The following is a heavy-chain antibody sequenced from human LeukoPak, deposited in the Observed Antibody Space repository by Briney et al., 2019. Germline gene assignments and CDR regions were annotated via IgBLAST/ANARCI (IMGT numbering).Heavy chain of an antibody. Sequence: GGSLRLSCAASGFTFSTYAMHWVRQALGKGLEWVSSISSSSSYIYYADSVKGRFTISRDNAKNSLYLQMNSLRAEDTAVYYCARDCVLRYFDWRFDAFDIWGQGTMVTVSS. V-gene: IGHV3-21*01. CDR2: ISSSSSYI. J-gene: IGHJ3*02. CDR3: ARDCVLRYFDWRFDAFDI. CDR1: GFTFSTYA. D-gene: IGHD3-9*01.